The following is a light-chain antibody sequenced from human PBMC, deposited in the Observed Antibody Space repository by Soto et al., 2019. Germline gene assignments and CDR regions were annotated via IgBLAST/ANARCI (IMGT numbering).Light chain of an antibody. Sequence: EIVLTQSPATLSLSPGERATLSCRASQSVSTYLAWYQQKPGQAPRLLIYDSSNRATGVPGRFSGSGSGTDFTLTISSLEPEDFAVYYCQQYNNWPKTFGQGTKVDIK. J-gene: IGKJ1*01. V-gene: IGKV3-11*01. CDR1: QSVSTY. CDR3: QQYNNWPKT. CDR2: DSS.